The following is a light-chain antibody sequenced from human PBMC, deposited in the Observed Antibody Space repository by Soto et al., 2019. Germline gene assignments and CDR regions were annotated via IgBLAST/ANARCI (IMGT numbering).Light chain of an antibody. J-gene: IGKJ3*01. CDR1: QTINSY. CDR2: AAS. V-gene: IGKV1-39*01. Sequence: DIQMTQSPSSLSASVGDRVTITCRAGQTINSYLNWYQQKPGRAPKLLIYAASSLQSGVPSRFSGSGSGTDFTLTISSLQPEDFATYYCQQSYSSPFTFGPGTTVDIK. CDR3: QQSYSSPFT.